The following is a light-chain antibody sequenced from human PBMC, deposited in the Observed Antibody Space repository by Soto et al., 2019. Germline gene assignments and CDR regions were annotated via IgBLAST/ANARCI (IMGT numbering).Light chain of an antibody. Sequence: QSVLTQPPSVSGAPGQRVTISCTGSSSNIGAGYDVHWYQQLPGTAPKLLIYGNSNRPSGVPDRFSGSKSGTSASLAITGLQAEGEADYYCQSYDSSLVVFGGGTKLTVL. CDR2: GNS. CDR3: QSYDSSLVV. CDR1: SSNIGAGYD. V-gene: IGLV1-40*01. J-gene: IGLJ2*01.